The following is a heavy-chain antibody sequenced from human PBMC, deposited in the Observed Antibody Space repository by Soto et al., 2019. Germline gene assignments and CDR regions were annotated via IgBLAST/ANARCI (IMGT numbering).Heavy chain of an antibody. CDR3: ARWGIAAADY. Sequence: QVQLVESGGGVVQPGRSLRLSCAASGFTFSSYGMHWVRQAPGKGLEWVAVIWYDGRNEYYADSVKGRFTISRDNSKNTLYLQMNSLRAEDTAVYYCARWGIAAADYWGQGTLVTVSS. J-gene: IGHJ4*02. CDR2: IWYDGRNE. CDR1: GFTFSSYG. D-gene: IGHD6-13*01. V-gene: IGHV3-33*01.